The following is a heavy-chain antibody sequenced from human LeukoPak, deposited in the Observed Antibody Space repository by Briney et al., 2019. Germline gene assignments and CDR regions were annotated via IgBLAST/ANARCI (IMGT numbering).Heavy chain of an antibody. D-gene: IGHD2-2*01. Sequence: PGGSLRLSCAASGFTFSSYGMHWVRQAPGKGLEWVAVISYDGSNKYYADSVKGRFTISRDNSKNTLYLQVNSLRAEDTAVYYCAKDSSAYQFDPWGQGTLVTVSS. CDR1: GFTFSSYG. J-gene: IGHJ5*02. CDR2: ISYDGSNK. CDR3: AKDSSAYQFDP. V-gene: IGHV3-30*18.